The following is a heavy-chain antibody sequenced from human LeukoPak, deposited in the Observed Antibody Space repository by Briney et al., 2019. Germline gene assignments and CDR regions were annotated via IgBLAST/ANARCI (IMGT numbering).Heavy chain of an antibody. CDR3: ARGAVAGRPIDY. CDR1: GGSVSSGSYY. CDR2: IYYSGST. J-gene: IGHJ4*02. V-gene: IGHV4-61*01. D-gene: IGHD6-19*01. Sequence: SETLSLTCTVSGGSVSSGSYYWSWIRQPPGKGLEWIGYIYYSGSTNYNPSLKSRVTISVDTSKKQFSLKLSSVTAADTAVYYCARGAVAGRPIDYWGQGTLVTVSS.